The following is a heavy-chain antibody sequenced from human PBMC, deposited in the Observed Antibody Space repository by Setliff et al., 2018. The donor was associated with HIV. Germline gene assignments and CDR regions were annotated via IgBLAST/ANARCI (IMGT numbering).Heavy chain of an antibody. V-gene: IGHV4-39*07. CDR3: AISIVGVTSEMY. CDR1: GGSISSSSYY. D-gene: IGHD2-21*02. Sequence: SETLSLTCTVSGGSISSSSYYWGWIRQPPGKGLEWIVEVNHNGNINYNPSLKSRVTVSVDTSKTQYSLKMISVTAADTAMYYCAISIVGVTSEMYWAQGTLVTVSS. J-gene: IGHJ4*02. CDR2: VNHNGNI.